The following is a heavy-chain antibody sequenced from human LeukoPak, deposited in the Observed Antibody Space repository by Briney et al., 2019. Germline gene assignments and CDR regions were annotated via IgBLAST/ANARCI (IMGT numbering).Heavy chain of an antibody. D-gene: IGHD3-10*01. CDR3: ARGDGGLWFGELFGYYYGMDV. J-gene: IGHJ6*04. Sequence: GGSLRLSCAASGFTFSNFAMTWVRQAPGKGLEWVAVIWYDGSNKYYADSVKGRFTISRDNSKNTLYLQMNSLRAEDTAVYYCARGDGGLWFGELFGYYYGMDVWGKGTTVTVSS. V-gene: IGHV3-33*08. CDR1: GFTFSNFA. CDR2: IWYDGSNK.